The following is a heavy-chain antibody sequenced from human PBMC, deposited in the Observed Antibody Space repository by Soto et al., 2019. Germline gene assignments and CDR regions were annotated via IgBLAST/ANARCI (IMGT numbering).Heavy chain of an antibody. V-gene: IGHV3-21*01. CDR1: GFTFSSYS. Sequence: PGGSLRLSCAASGFTFSSYSMNWVRQAPGKGLEWVSSISSSSSYIYYADSVKGQFTISRDNAKNSLYLQMNSLRAEDTAVYYCARDSRFWSGYYILRDYYYYGMVVWGPGTPVTVPS. J-gene: IGHJ6*02. CDR3: ARDSRFWSGYYILRDYYYYGMVV. CDR2: ISSSSSYI. D-gene: IGHD3-3*01.